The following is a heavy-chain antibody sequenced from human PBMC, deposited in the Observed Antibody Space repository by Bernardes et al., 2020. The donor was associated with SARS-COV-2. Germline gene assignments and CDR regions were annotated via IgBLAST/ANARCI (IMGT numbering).Heavy chain of an antibody. J-gene: IGHJ6*02. V-gene: IGHV1-18*01. CDR1: GYTFTSYG. D-gene: IGHD5-12*01. CDR3: ARIYLVGLRLATDYYGMDV. CDR2: ISAYNGNT. Sequence: ASVKVSCKASGYTFTSYGISWVRQAPGQGLEWMGWISAYNGNTNYAQKLQGRVTMTTDTSTSTAYMELRSLRSDDTAVYYCARIYLVGLRLATDYYGMDVWGQGTTVTVSS.